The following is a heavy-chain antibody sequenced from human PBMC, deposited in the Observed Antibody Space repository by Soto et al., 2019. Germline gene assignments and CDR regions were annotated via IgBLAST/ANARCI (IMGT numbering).Heavy chain of an antibody. D-gene: IGHD3-10*01. Sequence: GGSLRLSCAASGFTFSSYGMHWVRQAPGKGLEWVAVIWYDGSNKYYADSVKGRFTISRDNSKNTLYLQMNSLRAEDTAVYYCARTLRFGELLGHENYYYYYGMDVWGQGTTVTVSS. J-gene: IGHJ6*02. CDR1: GFTFSSYG. V-gene: IGHV3-33*01. CDR3: ARTLRFGELLGHENYYYYYGMDV. CDR2: IWYDGSNK.